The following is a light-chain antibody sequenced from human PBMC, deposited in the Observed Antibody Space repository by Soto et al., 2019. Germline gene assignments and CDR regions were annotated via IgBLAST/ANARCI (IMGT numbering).Light chain of an antibody. V-gene: IGKV3-20*01. Sequence: EIVLTQSPGTLSLSPGERATLSCRASQSVSSTYLGWYQQKPGQPPRLLIYGASSRATGIPDRFSGSGSGTDFTLTINSLEPEDFAVYYCQQYGSSPFTFGLGTKLEIK. J-gene: IGKJ2*01. CDR2: GAS. CDR1: QSVSSTY. CDR3: QQYGSSPFT.